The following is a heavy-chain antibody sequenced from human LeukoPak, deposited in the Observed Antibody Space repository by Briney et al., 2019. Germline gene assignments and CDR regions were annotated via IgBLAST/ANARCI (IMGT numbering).Heavy chain of an antibody. CDR1: GGSSSNYY. CDR2: IYYSGST. J-gene: IGHJ5*02. CDR3: ARHLLSSGYDCWFGP. V-gene: IGHV4-59*08. D-gene: IGHD5-12*01. Sequence: PSETLSLTCSVSGGSSSNYYWSWIRQPPGRGLEWIGYIYYSGSTNSNASLKSRVTIFVDPSKNQFSLRLSSVTAADTAVYYCARHLLSSGYDCWFGPWGQGTLVTVSS.